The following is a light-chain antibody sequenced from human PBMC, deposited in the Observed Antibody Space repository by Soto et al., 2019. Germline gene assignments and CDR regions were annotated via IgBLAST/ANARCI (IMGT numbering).Light chain of an antibody. CDR3: SSYTSNNAYV. CDR1: SSDVGGYNF. CDR2: DVT. J-gene: IGLJ1*01. V-gene: IGLV2-14*01. Sequence: VLTQPASVSGSPGQSITISCTGTSSDVGGYNFVSWYQQHPGKAPKLIIYDVTHRPSGVSSRFSAFKSGNTASLTISGLQAEDEADYYCSSYTSNNAYVFGTGTKVTVL.